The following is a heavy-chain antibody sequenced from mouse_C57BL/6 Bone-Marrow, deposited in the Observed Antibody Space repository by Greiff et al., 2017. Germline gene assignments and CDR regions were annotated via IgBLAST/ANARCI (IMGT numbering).Heavy chain of an antibody. V-gene: IGHV3-6*01. CDR2: ISYDGSN. CDR1: GYSITSGYY. Sequence: EVKLVESGPGLVKPSPSLSLSCSVTGYSITSGYYWNWIRQLPGNKLEWMGYISYDGSNNYNPSLKNRITITRDTSKTQFFLKLNSVTTEDTAAYYCATITTVRRGCFDVWGTGTTVTVSS. D-gene: IGHD2-4*01. CDR3: ATITTVRRGCFDV. J-gene: IGHJ1*03.